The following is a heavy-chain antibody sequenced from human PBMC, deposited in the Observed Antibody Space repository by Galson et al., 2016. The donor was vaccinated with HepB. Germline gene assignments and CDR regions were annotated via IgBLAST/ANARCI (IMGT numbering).Heavy chain of an antibody. D-gene: IGHD3-10*01. V-gene: IGHV3-11*04. CDR2: ISGTGSRI. CDR3: ARDLTPRGFSYSF. J-gene: IGHJ1*01. Sequence: ISGTGSRILYADSVKGRFTISKDKAKLSLYLQMSSLRVEDTAVYYCARDLTPRGFSYSFWGQGTLVAVSS.